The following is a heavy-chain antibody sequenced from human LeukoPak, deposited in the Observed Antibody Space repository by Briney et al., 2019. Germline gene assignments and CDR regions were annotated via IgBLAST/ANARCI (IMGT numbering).Heavy chain of an antibody. Sequence: SETLSLTCTVSGGSISSYYWSWIRQPPGKGLEWIGYIYYSGSTNYNPSLKSRVTISVDTSKNQFSLKLSSVTAADTAVYYCARGGADYYDSSGSIGAFDIWGQGTMVTVSS. CDR3: ARGGADYYDSSGSIGAFDI. J-gene: IGHJ3*02. D-gene: IGHD3-22*01. V-gene: IGHV4-59*01. CDR1: GGSISSYY. CDR2: IYYSGST.